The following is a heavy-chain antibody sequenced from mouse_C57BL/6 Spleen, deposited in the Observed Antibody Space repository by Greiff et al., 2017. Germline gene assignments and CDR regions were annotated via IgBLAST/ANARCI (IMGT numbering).Heavy chain of an antibody. D-gene: IGHD2-3*01. CDR1: GFTFSDYG. V-gene: IGHV5-17*01. Sequence: EVMLVESGGGLVKPGGSLKLSCAASGFTFSDYGMHWVRQAPEKGLEWVAYISSGSSTIYYADTVKGRFTISRDNAKNTLFLQMTSLRSEDTAMYYCARNDGYIWYFDVWGTGTTVTVSS. J-gene: IGHJ1*03. CDR2: ISSGSSTI. CDR3: ARNDGYIWYFDV.